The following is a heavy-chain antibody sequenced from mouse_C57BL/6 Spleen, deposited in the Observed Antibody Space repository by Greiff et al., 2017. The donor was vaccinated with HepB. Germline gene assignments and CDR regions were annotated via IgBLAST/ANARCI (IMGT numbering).Heavy chain of an antibody. CDR2: IYPGDGDT. CDR3: ARSGGVLRDWYFDV. CDR1: GYAFSSSW. D-gene: IGHD1-1*01. Sequence: QVQLQQSGPELVKPGASVKISCKASGYAFSSSWMNWVKQRPGKGLEWIGRIYPGDGDTNYNGKFKGKATLTADKSSSTAYMQLSSLTSEDSAVYFCARSGGVLRDWYFDVWGTGTTVTVSS. V-gene: IGHV1-82*01. J-gene: IGHJ1*03.